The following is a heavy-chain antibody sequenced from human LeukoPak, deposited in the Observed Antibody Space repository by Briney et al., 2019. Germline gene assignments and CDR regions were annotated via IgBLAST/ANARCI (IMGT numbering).Heavy chain of an antibody. D-gene: IGHD1-26*01. Sequence: GGSLRLSCADFGFTFSDSHMSWTRQAPGKGLEWVSYISESSTYTKYSDSVRGRFTISRDNAKNSLYLQMNSLRAEDTAVYYCARDVSGGVGATMDWGQGTLVTVSS. J-gene: IGHJ4*02. CDR1: GFTFSDSH. V-gene: IGHV3-11*06. CDR3: ARDVSGGVGATMD. CDR2: ISESSTYT.